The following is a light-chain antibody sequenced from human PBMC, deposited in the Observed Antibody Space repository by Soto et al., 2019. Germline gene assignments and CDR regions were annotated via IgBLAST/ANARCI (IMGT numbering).Light chain of an antibody. CDR1: RSDVGGYRF. CDR3: GSDAGGFTWV. CDR2: DVD. J-gene: IGLJ3*02. Sequence: QSALTQPRSVSGSPGQSVTISCTGARSDVGGYRFVSWYQQHPDKAPKLMIYDVDKRPSGVPDRFSGSKSGNTASLTISGLQAEDEADSFCGSDAGGFTWVFGGGTKLTVL. V-gene: IGLV2-11*02.